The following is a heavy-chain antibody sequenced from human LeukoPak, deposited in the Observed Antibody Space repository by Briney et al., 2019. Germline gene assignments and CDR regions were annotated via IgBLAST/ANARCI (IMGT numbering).Heavy chain of an antibody. CDR3: AKDPSTVTTGVFDI. Sequence: TGGSLRLSCAASGFSVSRNYMTWVRQAPGKGLEWVSVIYSGGRTDYADSVKGRFTISRDSFKNTLYLQMNSLRAEDTAVYYCAKDPSTVTTGVFDIWGQGTMVSVSS. V-gene: IGHV3-66*02. D-gene: IGHD4-17*01. J-gene: IGHJ3*02. CDR1: GFSVSRNY. CDR2: IYSGGRT.